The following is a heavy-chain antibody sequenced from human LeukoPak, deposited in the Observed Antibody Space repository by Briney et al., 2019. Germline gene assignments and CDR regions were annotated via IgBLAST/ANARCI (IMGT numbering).Heavy chain of an antibody. CDR2: IYPGESDT. D-gene: IGHD6-19*01. Sequence: GESLKISCEGSGYSFPSHWIGWVRQIPGKGLELVGIIYPGESDTRYNPSFQGQVTISADKSISTAYLQWSSLKASDTAVYYCARRVSGAFDYWGQGSLVTVSS. V-gene: IGHV5-51*01. CDR1: GYSFPSHW. CDR3: ARRVSGAFDY. J-gene: IGHJ4*02.